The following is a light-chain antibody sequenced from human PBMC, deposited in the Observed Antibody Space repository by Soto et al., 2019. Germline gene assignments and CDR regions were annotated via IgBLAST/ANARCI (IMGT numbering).Light chain of an antibody. CDR3: SSYTGGSTYV. CDR2: DVS. Sequence: QSVLTQPASVSGSPGQSITISCTGTSGDIGGYKYVSWYQQHPGKAPKLMIYDVSNRPSGVSNRFSGSKSGNTATLTISWLQVEDEAEYYCSSYTGGSTYVFGTGTKVTV. CDR1: SGDIGGYKY. J-gene: IGLJ1*01. V-gene: IGLV2-14*01.